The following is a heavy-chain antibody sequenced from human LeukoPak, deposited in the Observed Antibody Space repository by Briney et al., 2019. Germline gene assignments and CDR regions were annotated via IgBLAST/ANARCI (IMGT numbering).Heavy chain of an antibody. CDR3: ARGKYYGDSDF. V-gene: IGHV4-61*01. CDR1: GDSVISGLYY. J-gene: IGHJ4*02. D-gene: IGHD3-3*01. CDR2: VYHSGST. Sequence: SETLSLTCSVSGDSVISGLYYWTWVRQPPGKGLGWIGYVYHSGSTTYNPSLKSRVTISIDTSQNKFSLKLRSVTAADTAMYYCARGKYYGDSDFWGQGTLVIVSS.